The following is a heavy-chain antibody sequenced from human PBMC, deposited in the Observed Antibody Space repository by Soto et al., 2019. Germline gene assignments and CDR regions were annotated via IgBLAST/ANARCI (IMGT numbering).Heavy chain of an antibody. CDR2: MSYDGSTK. V-gene: IGHV3-30-3*01. CDR1: GFTFSAYA. J-gene: IGHJ4*02. CDR3: ARAGRQWLAKYYFDF. D-gene: IGHD6-19*01. Sequence: QLQLVESGGGVVQLGGSLRLSCAASGFTFSAYAMHWVRQAPGKGLEWVALMSYDGSTKEYADSVKGRFTISRDNSKNTLSLQMSSLRNEDTALYFCARAGRQWLAKYYFDFWGQGTLVTVSS.